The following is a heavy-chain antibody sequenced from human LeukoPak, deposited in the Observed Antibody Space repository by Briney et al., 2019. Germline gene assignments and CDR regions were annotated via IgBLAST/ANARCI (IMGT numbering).Heavy chain of an antibody. Sequence: PSETLSLTCTVSGGSISNSNYYWGWIRQPPGKGLEWIGNIYYSGSTYYNPSLKSRLTISVDTSKNQFSLKLSSVTAADTAVYYCASLNVDPGYWGQGTLVTVSS. D-gene: IGHD3-16*01. J-gene: IGHJ4*02. V-gene: IGHV4-39*01. CDR3: ASLNVDPGY. CDR2: IYYSGST. CDR1: GGSISNSNYY.